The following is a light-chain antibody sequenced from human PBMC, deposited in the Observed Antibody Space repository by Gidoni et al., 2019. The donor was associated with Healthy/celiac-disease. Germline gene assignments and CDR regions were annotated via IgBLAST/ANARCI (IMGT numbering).Light chain of an antibody. CDR2: EVS. Sequence: QSALTQPASVSGSPGQSITISCTGTSSDVGGYNYVSWYQQHPGKAPKLMIYEVSNRPSEVFNRFSGSKSGNTASLTISGLQAEDEADYYCSSYTSSSTLPYVFGTGTKVTVL. V-gene: IGLV2-14*01. CDR1: SSDVGGYNY. CDR3: SSYTSSSTLPYV. J-gene: IGLJ1*01.